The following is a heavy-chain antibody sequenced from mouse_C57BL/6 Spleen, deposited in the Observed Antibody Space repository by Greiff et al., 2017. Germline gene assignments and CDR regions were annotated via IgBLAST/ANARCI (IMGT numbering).Heavy chain of an antibody. V-gene: IGHV1-53*01. J-gene: IGHJ1*03. Sequence: QVQLQQPGTELVKPGASVKLSCKASGYTFTSYWMHWVQQRPGQGLEWIGNINPSNGGTNYNEKFKSKATLTVNKSSSTAYLQLSSLTSEDSAVYDCASRAGTGYYCGWGTGTTVTVAS. CDR3: ASRAGTGYYCG. D-gene: IGHD3-3*01. CDR1: GYTFTSYW. CDR2: INPSNGGT.